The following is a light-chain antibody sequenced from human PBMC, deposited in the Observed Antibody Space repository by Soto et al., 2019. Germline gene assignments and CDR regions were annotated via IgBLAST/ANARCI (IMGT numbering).Light chain of an antibody. V-gene: IGKV3-11*01. J-gene: IGKJ5*01. CDR3: QQRSNWPPVIT. Sequence: EIVLTQSPATLSFSPGERATLSCRASQSVSSYLAWYQQKPGQAHRLLIYDASNRATGIPARFSGSGSGTDFTLTISSLEPEDFAVYYCQQRSNWPPVITFGQGTPLEIK. CDR1: QSVSSY. CDR2: DAS.